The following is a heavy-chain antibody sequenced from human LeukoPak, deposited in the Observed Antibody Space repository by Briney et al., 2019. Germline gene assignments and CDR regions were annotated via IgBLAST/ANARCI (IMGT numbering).Heavy chain of an antibody. CDR3: ARGATISETGYFVF. V-gene: IGHV4-34*01. D-gene: IGHD5-24*01. CDR1: GGSFSRYY. Sequence: SETLSLTCAVYGGSFSRYYWSWIRQSPGKGLEWIADIDHRGDTNYNPSVKSRVTISVETSKNQFSLKMKSLSAADTALYFCARGATISETGYFVFWGQGTLVTVSS. J-gene: IGHJ4*03. CDR2: IDHRGDT.